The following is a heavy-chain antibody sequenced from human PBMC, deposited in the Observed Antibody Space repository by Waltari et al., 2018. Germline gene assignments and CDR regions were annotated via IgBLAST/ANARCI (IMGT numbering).Heavy chain of an antibody. V-gene: IGHV3-30-3*01. D-gene: IGHD3-22*01. CDR1: GFTFSRSA. CDR3: ARDKFYYDSSGYYTFDY. J-gene: IGHJ4*02. Sequence: QVQLVESGGCVVQPGRSLRLSCTASGFTFSRSALPWVRQAPGKGLEWVAVISYDGSNKYYADSVKGRFTIARDNSKNTLYLQMNSLRAEDTAVYYCARDKFYYDSSGYYTFDYWGQGTLVTVSS. CDR2: ISYDGSNK.